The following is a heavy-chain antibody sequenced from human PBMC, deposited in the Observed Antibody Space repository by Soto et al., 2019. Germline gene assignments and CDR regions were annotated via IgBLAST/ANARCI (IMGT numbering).Heavy chain of an antibody. V-gene: IGHV4-31*11. CDR3: ARWVEVSLDYFDS. D-gene: IGHD6-6*01. J-gene: IGHJ4*02. CDR1: GAYMRNDYYY. Sequence: SETLSLTCAVSGAYMRNDYYYWSWVRQKPGKDLEWIGHMHHSGRTHYNPSLKSRVAVSVDTSKNQFSLYLNSVTAADTAVYYCARWVEVSLDYFDSWGQG. CDR2: MHHSGRT.